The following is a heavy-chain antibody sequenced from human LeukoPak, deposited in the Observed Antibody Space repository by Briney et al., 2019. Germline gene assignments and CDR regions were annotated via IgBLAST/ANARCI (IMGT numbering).Heavy chain of an antibody. CDR3: ARYSRLRLWFDVGGMDV. V-gene: IGHV3-30-3*01. CDR2: ISYDGSNK. CDR1: GFTFSSYA. Sequence: QPGGSLRLSCAASGFTFSSYAMHWVRQAPGKGLEWVAVISYDGSNKYYADSVKGRFTIPRDNSKNTLYLQMNSLRAEDTAVYYCARYSRLRLWFDVGGMDVWGQGTTVTVSS. J-gene: IGHJ6*02. D-gene: IGHD3-10*01.